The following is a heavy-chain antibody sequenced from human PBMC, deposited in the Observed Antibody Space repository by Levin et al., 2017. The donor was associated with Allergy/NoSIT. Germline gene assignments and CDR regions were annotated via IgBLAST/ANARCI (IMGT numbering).Heavy chain of an antibody. CDR2: ISSSGSTI. J-gene: IGHJ6*02. Sequence: PGGSLRLSCAASGFTFSSYEMNWVRQAPGKGLEWVSYISSSGSTIYYADSVKGRFTISRDNAKNSLYLQMNSLRAEDTAVYYCARVGSHYYYYGMDVWGQGTTVTVSS. CDR3: ARVGSHYYYYGMDV. D-gene: IGHD1-26*01. CDR1: GFTFSSYE. V-gene: IGHV3-48*03.